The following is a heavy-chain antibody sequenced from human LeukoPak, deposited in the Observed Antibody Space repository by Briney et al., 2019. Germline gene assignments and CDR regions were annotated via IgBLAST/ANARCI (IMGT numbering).Heavy chain of an antibody. CDR3: ARDPYSGSYGGSYYYYMDV. CDR2: ITSTGSYT. Sequence: GGSLRLSCAASGFTFSSYNMNWVRQAPGKGLEWVSSITSTGSYTFYADSVKGRFTISRDNAKNSLYLQMNSLRAEDTAIYYCARDPYSGSYGGSYYYYMDVWGKGTTVTISS. V-gene: IGHV3-21*01. J-gene: IGHJ6*03. D-gene: IGHD1-26*01. CDR1: GFTFSSYN.